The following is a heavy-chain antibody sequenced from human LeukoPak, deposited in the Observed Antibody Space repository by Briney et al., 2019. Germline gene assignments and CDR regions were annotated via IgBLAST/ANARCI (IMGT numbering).Heavy chain of an antibody. Sequence: SETLSLTCAVSGGSISSYYWSWIRQPPGKGLEFIGYVYHTGSTNYNPSLKSRVTISLDTSENQFSLKLTSVTAADTAVYYCASLLTVSSSGRDYWGQGTLVTVSS. V-gene: IGHV4-59*08. CDR1: GGSISSYY. CDR3: ASLLTVSSSGRDY. J-gene: IGHJ4*02. CDR2: VYHTGST. D-gene: IGHD6-6*01.